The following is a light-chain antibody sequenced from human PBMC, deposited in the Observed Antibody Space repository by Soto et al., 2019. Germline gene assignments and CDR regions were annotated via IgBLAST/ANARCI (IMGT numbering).Light chain of an antibody. CDR2: DVS. Sequence: QSALTQPASVSGSPGQSITISCTGTSSDIGGYKYVSWYQQHPGKAPKLMIYDVSNRPSVVSNRFSGSKSGNTATLTISGLQGEDEAEYYCISYTGGSTYVFGPGTKLTVL. CDR3: ISYTGGSTYV. CDR1: SSDIGGYKY. J-gene: IGLJ1*01. V-gene: IGLV2-14*01.